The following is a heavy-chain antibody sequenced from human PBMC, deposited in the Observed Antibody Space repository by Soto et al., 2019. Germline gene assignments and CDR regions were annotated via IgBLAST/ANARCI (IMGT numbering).Heavy chain of an antibody. Sequence: GGSLRLSCAASGFTFSTYAMHWVRQAPGKGQEWVTVISYDGSNEYYADSVKGRFTISRDNSKNTLYLQMNSLRVEDTAVYYCARDRRYYGSATCPDYWGQGTLVTVSS. CDR1: GFTFSTYA. CDR3: ARDRRYYGSATCPDY. J-gene: IGHJ4*02. CDR2: ISYDGSNE. V-gene: IGHV3-30-3*01. D-gene: IGHD3-10*01.